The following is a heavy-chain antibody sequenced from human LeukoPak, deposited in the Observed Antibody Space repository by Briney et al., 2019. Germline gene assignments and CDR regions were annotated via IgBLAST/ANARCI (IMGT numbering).Heavy chain of an antibody. CDR3: AREFYSSSWYEIYYYYMDV. CDR2: IKQDGSEK. J-gene: IGHJ6*03. D-gene: IGHD6-13*01. CDR1: GFTFSSYW. V-gene: IGHV3-7*01. Sequence: PGGSLRLSCAASGFTFSSYWMSWVRQAPGKGLEWGANIKQDGSEKYYVDSVRGRFTISRDNAKNSLYLQMNSLRAEDTAVYYCAREFYSSSWYEIYYYYMDVWGKGTTVTVSS.